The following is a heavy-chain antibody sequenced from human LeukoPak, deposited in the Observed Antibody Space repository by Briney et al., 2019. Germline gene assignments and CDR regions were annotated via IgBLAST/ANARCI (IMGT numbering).Heavy chain of an antibody. D-gene: IGHD2-15*01. CDR1: GFTFSAYY. Sequence: GGSLRLSCAASGFTFSAYYMSWIRQAPGKGLEWVSYISSSSSYTNYADAVKGRFTISRDNAKNSLYLQMNSLRAEDAAVYYCARDSAGTCSGAGCDPDDFDYWGQGTLVTVSS. V-gene: IGHV3-11*06. CDR2: ISSSSSYT. J-gene: IGHJ4*02. CDR3: ARDSAGTCSGAGCDPDDFDY.